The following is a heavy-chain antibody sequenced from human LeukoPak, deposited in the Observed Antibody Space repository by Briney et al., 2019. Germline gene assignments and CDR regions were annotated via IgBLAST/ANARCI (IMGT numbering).Heavy chain of an antibody. CDR1: GYTFSSYW. V-gene: IGHV3-7*01. Sequence: GGSLRLSCAASGYTFSSYWMSWVRQAPGKGLEWVADIKGDGSEKYYVDSVKGRFTISRDNAKNSLYLQMNSLRAEDTAVYYCTTEITSYAEGRDVWGQGTTVTVSS. J-gene: IGHJ6*02. CDR2: IKGDGSEK. D-gene: IGHD3-16*01. CDR3: TTEITSYAEGRDV.